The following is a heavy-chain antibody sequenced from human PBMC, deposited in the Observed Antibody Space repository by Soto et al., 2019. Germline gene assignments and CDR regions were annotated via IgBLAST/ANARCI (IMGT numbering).Heavy chain of an antibody. CDR2: ISSRSNFI. Sequence: EVQFVESGGGLVRPGGSLRLSCEASGFIFGNYSMNWVHQAPGKGLEWVSSISSRSNFIYYADSLRGRVTISRDNTQNSLHLQMNSLRVEDTAIYYCARVQRLYGNSVYYYGMDVWGQGTTLTVSS. CDR1: GFIFGNYS. J-gene: IGHJ6*02. D-gene: IGHD3-10*01. CDR3: ARVQRLYGNSVYYYGMDV. V-gene: IGHV3-21*01.